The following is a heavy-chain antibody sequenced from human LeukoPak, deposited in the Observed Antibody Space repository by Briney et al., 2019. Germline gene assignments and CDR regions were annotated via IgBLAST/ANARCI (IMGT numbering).Heavy chain of an antibody. CDR1: GFTFSSYE. CDR3: ARVACDIVVVPAADKDEYYYYMDV. Sequence: PTGGSLRLSRAASGFTFSSYEMNWVRQAPGKGLEWVSYITSSGSTIYYADSVKGRFTISRDNAKNSLYLQMNSLRAEDTAVYYCARVACDIVVVPAADKDEYYYYMDVWGKGTTVTISS. CDR2: ITSSGSTI. V-gene: IGHV3-48*03. J-gene: IGHJ6*03. D-gene: IGHD2-2*01.